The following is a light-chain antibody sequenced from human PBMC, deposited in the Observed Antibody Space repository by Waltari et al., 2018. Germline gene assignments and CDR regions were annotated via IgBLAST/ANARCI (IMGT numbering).Light chain of an antibody. J-gene: IGKJ2*01. CDR1: QDISSW. Sequence: DIQMTQSQSSVSASVGDRVTLTCRASQDISSWLAWYQQKPGKAPELLIYSSSILHFGVPSRFSGSRSGTEFSLTITGLQPDDSATYFCQQANSFPYTYGQGTKLDI. CDR2: SSS. V-gene: IGKV1D-12*01. CDR3: QQANSFPYT.